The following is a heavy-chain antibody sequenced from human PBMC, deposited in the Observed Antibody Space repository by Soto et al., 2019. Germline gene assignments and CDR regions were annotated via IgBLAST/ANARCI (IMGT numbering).Heavy chain of an antibody. J-gene: IGHJ6*02. CDR2: ISGSGGST. Sequence: PGGSLRLSCAASGFTFSSYAMSWVRQAPGKGLEWVSAISGSGGSTYYADSVKGRFTISRDNSKNTLYLQMNSLRAEDTAVYYCAKGDDVPTMADLYYGMDVWGQGTTVTVSS. CDR1: GFTFSSYA. D-gene: IGHD3-10*01. V-gene: IGHV3-23*01. CDR3: AKGDDVPTMADLYYGMDV.